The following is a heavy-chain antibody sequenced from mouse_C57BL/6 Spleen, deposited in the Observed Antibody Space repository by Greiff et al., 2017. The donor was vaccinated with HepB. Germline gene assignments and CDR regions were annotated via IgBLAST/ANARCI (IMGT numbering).Heavy chain of an antibody. CDR1: GYTFTSYG. CDR3: ARITTVVARDYAMDY. D-gene: IGHD1-1*01. Sequence: VQLQQSGAELARPGASVKLSCKASGYTFTSYGISWVKQRTGQGLEWIGEIYPRSGNTYYNEKFKGKATLTADKSSSTAYMELRSLTSEDSAVYFCARITTVVARDYAMDYWGQGTSVTVSS. CDR2: IYPRSGNT. V-gene: IGHV1-81*01. J-gene: IGHJ4*01.